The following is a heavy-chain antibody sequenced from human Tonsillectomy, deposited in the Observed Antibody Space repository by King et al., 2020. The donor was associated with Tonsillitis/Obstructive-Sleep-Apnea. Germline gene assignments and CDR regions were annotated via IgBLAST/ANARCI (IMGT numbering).Heavy chain of an antibody. D-gene: IGHD6-6*01. Sequence: VQLQESGPGLVKASETLSLTCSVSGDSVSDYFWSWIRQPPGKGLEWIAYISDRGSTNYNPSLKSRVTMSVDTSKKEVSLKLRSVTAADTAVYYCARHPFVRDIDSYYYYMDVWGKGTTVTVSS. J-gene: IGHJ6*03. CDR3: ARHPFVRDIDSYYYYMDV. V-gene: IGHV4-59*08. CDR2: ISDRGST. CDR1: GDSVSDYF.